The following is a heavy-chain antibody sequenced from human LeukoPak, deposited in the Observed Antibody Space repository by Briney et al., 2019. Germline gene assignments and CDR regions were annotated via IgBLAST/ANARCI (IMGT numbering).Heavy chain of an antibody. CDR3: TRGPPDGSGNYYPGDF. J-gene: IGHJ4*02. D-gene: IGHD3-10*01. V-gene: IGHV3-74*01. Sequence: GGSLRFSCAASGFTFSSHWMRWVRQAPGKGLVWVSRINSDGRNINYADSVKGRFTISRDNAKNTLYLQMNSLRVEDTAVYYCTRGPPDGSGNYYPGDFWGQGTLVTVSS. CDR2: INSDGRNI. CDR1: GFTFSSHW.